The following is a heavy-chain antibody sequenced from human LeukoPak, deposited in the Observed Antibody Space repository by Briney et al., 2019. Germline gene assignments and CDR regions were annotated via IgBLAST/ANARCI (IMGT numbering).Heavy chain of an antibody. V-gene: IGHV3-7*01. CDR3: AXXNNXSWHN. D-gene: IGHD6-13*01. Sequence: GGSLRLSCATSGFTFSSNWMSWVRQSPGKGLDWVANIKPDGSGKYYADSVKGRFTVSRDNPKNSLYLQMNSLTVEDTAVYYCAXXNNXSWHNWGQGTLVTVSS. CDR1: GFTFSSNW. CDR2: IKPDGSGK. J-gene: IGHJ4*02.